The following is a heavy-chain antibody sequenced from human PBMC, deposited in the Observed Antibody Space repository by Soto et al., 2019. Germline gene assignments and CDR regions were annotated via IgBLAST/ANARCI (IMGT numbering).Heavy chain of an antibody. Sequence: SVKVSCKASGCTFIRYGISWVRQAPGQGLEWMGGIIPMFAKANYEQKFQDRVTITADESTGTAYMELRSLRFEDTAVYYCTRDGTLYDSSAYYYLSWGQGTLVTVSS. CDR3: TRDGTLYDSSAYYYLS. CDR2: IIPMFAKA. J-gene: IGHJ5*02. CDR1: GCTFIRYG. D-gene: IGHD3-22*01. V-gene: IGHV1-69*13.